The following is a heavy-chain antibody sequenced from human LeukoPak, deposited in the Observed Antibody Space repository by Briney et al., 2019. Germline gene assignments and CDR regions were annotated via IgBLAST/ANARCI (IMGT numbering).Heavy chain of an antibody. J-gene: IGHJ3*02. CDR1: GGSISSYY. V-gene: IGHV4-59*01. Sequence: SETLSLTCTVSGGSISSYYWSWIRQPPGKGLEWIGYIYYSGSTSYNPSLKSRVTISVDTSKNQFSLKLSSVTAADTAVYYCARDNGFGELFAEPHAFDIWGQGTMVTVSS. CDR2: IYYSGST. D-gene: IGHD3-10*01. CDR3: ARDNGFGELFAEPHAFDI.